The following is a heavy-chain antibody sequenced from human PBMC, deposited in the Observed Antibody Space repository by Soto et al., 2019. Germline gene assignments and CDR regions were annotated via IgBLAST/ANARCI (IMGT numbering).Heavy chain of an antibody. CDR2: MSSSGST. CDR1: GDSIGSSY. Sequence: PSMTLSLTCTVCGDSIGSSYCSWIRQPPGKGLEWIAYMSSSGSTNYNPSLKSRVTMSLDTSKNQFSLYLQSVTAADTAAYYCERGKVTTAIDNWCQQTLLTISS. J-gene: IGHJ4*02. CDR3: ERGKVTTAIDN. V-gene: IGHV4-59*01. D-gene: IGHD2-21*02.